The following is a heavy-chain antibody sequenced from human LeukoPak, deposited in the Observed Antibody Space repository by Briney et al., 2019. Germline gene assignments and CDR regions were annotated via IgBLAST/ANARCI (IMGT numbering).Heavy chain of an antibody. CDR3: TTDDLGYCSGGSCYYFDY. J-gene: IGHJ4*02. Sequence: GGSLRLSCAASGFTFSNAWMSWVRQAQGKGWGGVGRFKSKTDGGTTDYPAPVKGRFTISRDDSKNTLYLQMNSLKTEDTAVYYCTTDDLGYCSGGSCYYFDYWGQGTLVTVSS. CDR1: GFTFSNAW. CDR2: FKSKTDGGTT. D-gene: IGHD2-15*01. V-gene: IGHV3-15*01.